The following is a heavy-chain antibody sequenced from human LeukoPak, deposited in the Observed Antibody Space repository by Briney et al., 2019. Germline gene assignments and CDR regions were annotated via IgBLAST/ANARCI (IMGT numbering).Heavy chain of an antibody. CDR2: INPNSGGT. CDR3: ASALHSRSIAAAGIEY. J-gene: IGHJ4*02. D-gene: IGHD6-13*01. Sequence: PGASVKVSCKASGYTFTGYYMHWVRQAPGQGLEWMGWINPNSGGTNYAQKFQGRVTMTRDTSISTAYMELSRLRSDDTAVYYCASALHSRSIAAAGIEYWGQGTLVTVSS. CDR1: GYTFTGYY. V-gene: IGHV1-2*02.